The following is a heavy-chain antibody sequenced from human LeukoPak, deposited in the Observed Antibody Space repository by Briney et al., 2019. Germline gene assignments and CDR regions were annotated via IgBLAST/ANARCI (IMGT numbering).Heavy chain of an antibody. Sequence: GASVKVSCKASGGTVSSYAISWVRQAPGQGLEWRGRIIPVLGITNYAHKCQGRVTITADKSTSTADMELSSLRSEDTAVYYCARGGGRWLQLSVADYYGMDVWGRGTTVTVSS. J-gene: IGHJ6*02. CDR2: IIPVLGIT. CDR1: GGTVSSYA. CDR3: ARGGGRWLQLSVADYYGMDV. D-gene: IGHD5-24*01. V-gene: IGHV1-69*04.